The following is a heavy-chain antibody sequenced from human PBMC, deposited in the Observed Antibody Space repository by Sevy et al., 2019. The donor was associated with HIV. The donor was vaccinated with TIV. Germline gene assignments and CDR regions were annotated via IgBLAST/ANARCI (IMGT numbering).Heavy chain of an antibody. J-gene: IGHJ3*02. D-gene: IGHD3-10*01. V-gene: IGHV3-23*01. CDR1: GFTFSSYA. Sequence: GGSLRLSCAASGFTFSSYAMSWVRQAPGKGLEWVSAISGSGGSTYYADSVKGRFTISRDNSKNTLYLQMNSLRAEDTAVYYCAKYYYGSGSYYNEQPGQAGLFAFDIWGQGTMDTVSS. CDR2: ISGSGGST. CDR3: AKYYYGSGSYYNEQPGQAGLFAFDI.